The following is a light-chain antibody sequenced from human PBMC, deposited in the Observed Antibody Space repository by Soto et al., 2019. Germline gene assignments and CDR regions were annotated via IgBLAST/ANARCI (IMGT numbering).Light chain of an antibody. J-gene: IGKJ1*01. V-gene: IGKV3-15*01. CDR2: GAS. CDR1: QSISSNF. Sequence: EIVLTQSPGTLSLSPGEGATLSCRASQSISSNFLAWYQQKRGQAPRLLIHGASTRATGIPARFSGSGSGTEFTLTISSLQSEDFAVYYCQQYNNWLWTFGQGTKV. CDR3: QQYNNWLWT.